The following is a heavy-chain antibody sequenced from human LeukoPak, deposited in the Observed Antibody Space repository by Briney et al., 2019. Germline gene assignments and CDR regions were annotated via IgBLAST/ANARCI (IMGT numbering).Heavy chain of an antibody. CDR3: AKSWELLGDGTTYGMDV. D-gene: IGHD1-26*01. CDR2: ISGSGGDT. V-gene: IGHV3-23*01. J-gene: IGHJ6*02. CDR1: GFTFSNFP. Sequence: PGGSLRLSCAASGFTFSNFPMTWVRRAPGKGLESFSSISGSGGDTYYTDSVEGRFTISRDNSKNTLYLQMNSLRAEDTAVHYCAKSWELLGDGTTYGMDVWGQGATVTVSS.